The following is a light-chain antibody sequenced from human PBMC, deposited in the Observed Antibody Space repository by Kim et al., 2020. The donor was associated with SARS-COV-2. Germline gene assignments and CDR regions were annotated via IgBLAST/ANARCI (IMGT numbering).Light chain of an antibody. V-gene: IGKV3-20*01. J-gene: IGKJ2*01. CDR3: QQYGSSPYT. CDR1: QSVSSNY. Sequence: LSPGERATLSCRASQSVSSNYLVWYQQKPGQAPRLLIYGASSRATGIPDRFSGSGSGTDFTLTINRLEPEDFAVYYCQQYGSSPYTFGQGTKLEI. CDR2: GAS.